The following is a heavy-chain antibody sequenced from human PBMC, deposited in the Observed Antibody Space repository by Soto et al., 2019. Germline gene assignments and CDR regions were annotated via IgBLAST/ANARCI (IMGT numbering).Heavy chain of an antibody. V-gene: IGHV1-69*06. J-gene: IGHJ3*02. Sequence: ASVKVSCKASGGTFSSYAISWVRQAPGQGLEWMGGIIPIFGTANCAQKFQGRVTITADKSTSTAYMELSSLRSEDTAVYYCASQYCSGGSCYLILDAFDIWGQGTMVTVSS. CDR3: ASQYCSGGSCYLILDAFDI. CDR1: GGTFSSYA. D-gene: IGHD2-15*01. CDR2: IIPIFGTA.